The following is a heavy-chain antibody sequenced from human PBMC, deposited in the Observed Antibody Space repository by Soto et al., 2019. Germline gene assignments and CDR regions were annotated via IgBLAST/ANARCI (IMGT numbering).Heavy chain of an antibody. V-gene: IGHV3-48*02. Sequence: EVQLVESGGALVQPGGSLRLSCAASGFTFSSYSMNWVRQAPGKGLEWVSYISSGSGTIYYADSEKGRFTISRDNAKNSLYLQMNSLRDEDTAVYYCARDSASYSSSSGSYWYFDLWGRGTLVSVSS. D-gene: IGHD6-6*01. CDR1: GFTFSSYS. CDR2: ISSGSGTI. CDR3: ARDSASYSSSSGSYWYFDL. J-gene: IGHJ2*01.